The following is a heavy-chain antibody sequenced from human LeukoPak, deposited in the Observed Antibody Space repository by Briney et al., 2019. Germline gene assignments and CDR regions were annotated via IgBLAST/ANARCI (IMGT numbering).Heavy chain of an antibody. J-gene: IGHJ4*02. V-gene: IGHV3-23*01. CDR3: AKSGQLWSPFDY. CDR2: ISGRGTST. Sequence: PGGSLRLSCAASGFTFSSYAMSWVRQAPGKGLEWVSVISGRGTSTYYADSVKGRFTISRDNSKNTLYLQMSSLRAEDTAVYYCAKSGQLWSPFDYWGQGTLVTVSS. D-gene: IGHD5-18*01. CDR1: GFTFSSYA.